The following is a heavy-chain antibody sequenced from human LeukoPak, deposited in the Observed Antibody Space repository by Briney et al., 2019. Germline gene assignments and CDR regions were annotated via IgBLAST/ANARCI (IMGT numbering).Heavy chain of an antibody. CDR1: GFTFDDYA. V-gene: IGHV3-9*01. D-gene: IGHD4-17*01. CDR3: AKDKRRIYGSAFDI. Sequence: GRSLRLSRAASGFTFDDYAMHWVRQAPGKGLEWVSGISWNSGSIGYADSVKGRFTISRDNAKNSLYLQMNSLRAEDSALYYCAKDKRRIYGSAFDIWGQGTMVIVSS. J-gene: IGHJ3*02. CDR2: ISWNSGSI.